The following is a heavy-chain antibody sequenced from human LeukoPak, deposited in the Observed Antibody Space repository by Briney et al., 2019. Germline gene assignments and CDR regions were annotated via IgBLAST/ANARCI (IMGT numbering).Heavy chain of an antibody. V-gene: IGHV4-61*02. CDR3: AKETRDGYNFDY. J-gene: IGHJ4*02. CDR1: GGSISSGSYY. Sequence: SETLSLTCTVSGGSISSGSYYWSWIRQPAGKGLEWIGRIYTSGSTNYNPSLKSRVAISVDTSKNQFSLKLSSVTAADTALYYCAKETRDGYNFDYWGQGTLVTVSS. D-gene: IGHD5-24*01. CDR2: IYTSGST.